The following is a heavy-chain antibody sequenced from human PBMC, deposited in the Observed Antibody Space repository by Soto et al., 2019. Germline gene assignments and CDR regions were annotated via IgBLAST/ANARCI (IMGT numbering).Heavy chain of an antibody. D-gene: IGHD6-13*01. CDR3: ARSHDSSSDYFNWFDP. CDR1: GYTFTSYY. J-gene: IGHJ5*02. V-gene: IGHV1-46*03. CDR2: INPSGGST. Sequence: GASVKVSCKASGYTFTSYYMHWVRQAPGQGLEWMGIINPSGGSTSYAQKFQGRVTMTRDTSTSTVYMELSSLRSEDTAVYYCARSHDSSSDYFNWFDPWGQGTLVTVSS.